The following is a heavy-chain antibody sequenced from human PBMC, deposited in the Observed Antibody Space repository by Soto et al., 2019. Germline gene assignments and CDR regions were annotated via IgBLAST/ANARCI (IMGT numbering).Heavy chain of an antibody. J-gene: IGHJ4*02. D-gene: IGHD6-19*01. CDR1: GFTFSSYG. CDR3: SGDSSGWHLDY. Sequence: QVQLVESGGGVVQPGRSLRLSCAASGFTFSSYGMHWVRQAPGKGLEWVAVISYDGSNKYYADSVKGRFTISRDNSKNTRYLQMNSLRDEDMAVYYCSGDSSGWHLDYWGQGTLVTVSS. V-gene: IGHV3-30*03. CDR2: ISYDGSNK.